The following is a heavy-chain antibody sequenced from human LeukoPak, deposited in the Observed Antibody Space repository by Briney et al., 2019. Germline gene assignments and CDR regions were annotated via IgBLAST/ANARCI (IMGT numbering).Heavy chain of an antibody. CDR2: IFYSGSA. Sequence: PSETLSLTCSVSSGSISNSNFYWGWIRQPPGKGLEWIGSIFYSGSADYNPSLKSRVTISVDTSKNQFSLTLNSVTAADTAVYFCARLLIAATPKHYYYYYYMDVWGKGTTVTISS. D-gene: IGHD2-15*01. V-gene: IGHV4-39*01. J-gene: IGHJ6*03. CDR1: SGSISNSNFY. CDR3: ARLLIAATPKHYYYYYYMDV.